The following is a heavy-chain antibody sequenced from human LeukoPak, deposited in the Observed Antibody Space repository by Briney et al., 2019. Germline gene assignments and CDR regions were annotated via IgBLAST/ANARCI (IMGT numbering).Heavy chain of an antibody. Sequence: GGTLRLSCAASGFTFSSFGMSWVRQAPGKGLEWVSAISGSGGSTYSADSVKGRFTISRDNSKNTLYLQMNSLRAEDTAVYYCEAGYCSGGSCLDYWGQGTLVTVSS. CDR1: GFTFSSFG. CDR3: EAGYCSGGSCLDY. V-gene: IGHV3-23*01. CDR2: ISGSGGST. D-gene: IGHD2-15*01. J-gene: IGHJ4*02.